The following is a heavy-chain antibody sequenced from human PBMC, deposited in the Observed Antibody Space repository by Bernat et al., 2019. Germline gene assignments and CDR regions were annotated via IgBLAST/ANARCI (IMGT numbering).Heavy chain of an antibody. CDR2: IYWDDDK. J-gene: IGHJ4*02. Sequence: QITLKESGPTLVKPTQTLTLTCTFSGFSLSTSGVGVGWIRQPPGKALEWLALIYWDDDKRHSPSLKSRLTITKDTSKNQVVLTMTNMDPVDTATYYCARISGWYGGTDYWGQGTLVTVSS. CDR1: GFSLSTSGVG. CDR3: ARISGWYGGTDY. D-gene: IGHD6-19*01. V-gene: IGHV2-5*02.